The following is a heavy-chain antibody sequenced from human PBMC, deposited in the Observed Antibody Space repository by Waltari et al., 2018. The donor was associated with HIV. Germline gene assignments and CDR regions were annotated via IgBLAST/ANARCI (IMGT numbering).Heavy chain of an antibody. CDR1: GFRVSDYG. CDR3: ARVPFASSWSADSFDV. J-gene: IGHJ3*01. D-gene: IGHD6-13*01. V-gene: IGHV3-33*01. CDR2: IWYDGSKK. Sequence: VQLEESGGGVVQPGRSRRLSCAASGFRVSDYGMHWVRQAPGKGLQWVEVIWYDGSKKEYSDAVKGRFTISKDNSKNTLFLQMNSLRVDDTAVYFCARVPFASSWSADSFDVWGPGTRITVSS.